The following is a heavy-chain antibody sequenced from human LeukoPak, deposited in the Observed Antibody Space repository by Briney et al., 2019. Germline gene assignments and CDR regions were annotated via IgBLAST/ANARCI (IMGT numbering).Heavy chain of an antibody. J-gene: IGHJ4*02. CDR3: ARARIAPADRKYYFDY. Sequence: GGSLRLSCAASGFTFSSYAMSWVRQAPGKGLEWVSAISGSGGSTYYADSVKGRFTIPRDNSKNTLYLQMNSLRAEDTAVYYCARARIAPADRKYYFDYWGQGTLVTVSS. V-gene: IGHV3-23*01. D-gene: IGHD6-25*01. CDR1: GFTFSSYA. CDR2: ISGSGGST.